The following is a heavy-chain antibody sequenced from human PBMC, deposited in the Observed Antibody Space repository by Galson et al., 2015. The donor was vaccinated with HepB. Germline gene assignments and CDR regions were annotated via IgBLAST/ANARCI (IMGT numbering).Heavy chain of an antibody. CDR3: ARDPGIAVAGLYYGMDV. J-gene: IGHJ6*02. V-gene: IGHV3-66*02. D-gene: IGHD6-19*01. Sequence: SLRLSCAASGFTVSSNYMSWVRQAPGKGLEWVSVIYSGGSTYYADSVKGRFTISRDNSKNTLYLQMNSLRAEDTAVSYCARDPGIAVAGLYYGMDVWGQGTTVTVSS. CDR1: GFTVSSNY. CDR2: IYSGGST.